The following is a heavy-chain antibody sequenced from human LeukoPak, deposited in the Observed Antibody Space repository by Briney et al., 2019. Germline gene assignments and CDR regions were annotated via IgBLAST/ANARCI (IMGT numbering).Heavy chain of an antibody. J-gene: IGHJ6*02. V-gene: IGHV1-58*01. CDR1: GFIFTSSA. Sequence: SVKVSCKASGFIFTSSAVQWVRQARGQRLEWIGWIVVGSGNTNYAQKFQERVTITRDMSTSTAYMELSSLRSEDTAVYYCARFQGYYGMDVWGQGTTVTVSS. CDR2: IVVGSGNT. CDR3: ARFQGYYGMDV. D-gene: IGHD3-16*01.